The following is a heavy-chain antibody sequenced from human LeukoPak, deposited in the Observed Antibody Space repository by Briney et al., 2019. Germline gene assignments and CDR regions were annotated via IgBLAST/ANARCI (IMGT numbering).Heavy chain of an antibody. J-gene: IGHJ3*02. CDR3: TRSLPVVRACDTFDI. D-gene: IGHD3-10*01. Sequence: GGSRRLSCAASGFTFSRFSMTWVRQAPGKGPEWVASISSSGRYTYYADSLKGRLTISRDNAKNSLHLQMNSLRAEDTAVYYCTRSLPVVRACDTFDIWGQGTMVTVSS. CDR1: GFTFSRFS. V-gene: IGHV3-21*01. CDR2: ISSSGRYT.